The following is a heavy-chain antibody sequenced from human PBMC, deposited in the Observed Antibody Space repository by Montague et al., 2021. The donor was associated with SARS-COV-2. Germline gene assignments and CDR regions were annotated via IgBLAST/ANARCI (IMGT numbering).Heavy chain of an antibody. CDR2: IFYSGST. CDR1: GGSISSSSYY. V-gene: IGHV4-39*01. D-gene: IGHD3-10*01. J-gene: IGHJ4*02. Sequence: SETLSLTCTVSGGSISSSSYYWGWIRQPPGKGLEWIGSIFYSGSTDYSPSLKSRVTISVGTSKNQFSLKLSSVTAADTAVYYCASMVRAQVYYFDYWGQGTLVTVSS. CDR3: ASMVRAQVYYFDY.